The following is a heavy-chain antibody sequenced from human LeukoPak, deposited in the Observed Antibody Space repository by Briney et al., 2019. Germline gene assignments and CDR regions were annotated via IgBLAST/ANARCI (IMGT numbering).Heavy chain of an antibody. D-gene: IGHD2-2*01. J-gene: IGHJ6*02. CDR1: GFTFSSYS. V-gene: IGHV3-21*01. Sequence: PGGSLRLSCAASGFTFSSYSMNWVRQAPGKGLEWVSSISSSSSYIYYADSVKGRFTISRDNAKNSLYLQMNSLRAEDTAVYYCATLPVVVPAAIYCGMDVWGQGTTVTVSS. CDR3: ATLPVVVPAAIYCGMDV. CDR2: ISSSSSYI.